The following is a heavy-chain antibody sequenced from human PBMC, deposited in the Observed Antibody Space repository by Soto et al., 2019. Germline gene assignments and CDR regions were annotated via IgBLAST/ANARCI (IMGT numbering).Heavy chain of an antibody. J-gene: IGHJ2*01. Sequence: QVQLQESGPGLVKPSQSLSLTYSVSGGSISSGDYYWSWIRQAPGKGLEWIGHVYYSGTTYYNPSLKSRVIISIDTSKDQFSLRLSSVTAADTAVYYCARGYKGTYYVWWYFDLWGRGTLVTVSS. CDR1: GGSISSGDYY. D-gene: IGHD1-26*01. CDR2: VYYSGTT. V-gene: IGHV4-30-4*01. CDR3: ARGYKGTYYVWWYFDL.